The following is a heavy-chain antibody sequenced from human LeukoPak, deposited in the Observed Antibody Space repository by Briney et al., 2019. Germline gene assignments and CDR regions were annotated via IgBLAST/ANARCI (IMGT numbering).Heavy chain of an antibody. CDR1: GFTFDDYG. V-gene: IGHV3-23*01. CDR2: ISGSGGST. D-gene: IGHD3-22*01. CDR3: VGYYYDSSGFDY. Sequence: PGGSLRLSCAASGFTFDDYGMSWVRQAPGKGLEWVSAISGSGGSTYYADSVKGRFTISRDNSKNTLYLQMNSLRAEDTAVYYCVGYYYDSSGFDYWGQGTLVTVSS. J-gene: IGHJ4*02.